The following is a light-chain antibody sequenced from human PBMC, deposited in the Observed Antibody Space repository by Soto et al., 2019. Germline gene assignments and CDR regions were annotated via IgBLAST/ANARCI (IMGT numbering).Light chain of an antibody. Sequence: AIQMTQSPSSLSASVGDRVTIACRASQGIGNDLGWYQQKPGKAPKLLIFAASSLQSGVPSRFSGSGSGTDFTLTISSLQPDDFATYYCQHYNSYSEAFGQGTK. V-gene: IGKV1-6*01. CDR2: AAS. CDR3: QHYNSYSEA. CDR1: QGIGND. J-gene: IGKJ1*01.